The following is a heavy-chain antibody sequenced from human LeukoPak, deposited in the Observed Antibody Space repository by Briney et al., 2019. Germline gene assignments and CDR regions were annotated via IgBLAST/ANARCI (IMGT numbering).Heavy chain of an antibody. Sequence: PSQTLSLTCAVSGGSISSGGYSWSWLRQPPGKALEWIGYMHHSGSPYYNPSLKSRVTISEDRSKNQFSLKLSSVTAADTAVYYCARVDYFGSGSHSGYYYYGMDVWGQGTTVTVS. D-gene: IGHD3-10*01. CDR3: ARVDYFGSGSHSGYYYYGMDV. J-gene: IGHJ6*01. CDR1: GGSISSGGYS. CDR2: MHHSGSP. V-gene: IGHV4-30-2*01.